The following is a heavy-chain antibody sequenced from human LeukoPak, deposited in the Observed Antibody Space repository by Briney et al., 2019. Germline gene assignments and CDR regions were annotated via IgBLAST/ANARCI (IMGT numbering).Heavy chain of an antibody. J-gene: IGHJ4*02. CDR3: ARLGIAAGDY. D-gene: IGHD6-25*01. V-gene: IGHV5-51*01. Sequence: GESLKISFQASGYSFTHSWIAWVRQMPGKGLEWMGLVYPGHPDIRYNPSFQGQVTISADTSIDTAYLYWTSLKASDTAIYYCARLGIAAGDYWGQGTLVTVST. CDR2: VYPGHPDI. CDR1: GYSFTHSW.